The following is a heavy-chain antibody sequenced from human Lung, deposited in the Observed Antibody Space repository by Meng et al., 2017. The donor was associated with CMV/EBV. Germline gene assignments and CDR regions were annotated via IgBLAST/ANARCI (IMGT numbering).Heavy chain of an antibody. CDR3: ARDLLSSSSWSPPLSFDP. J-gene: IGHJ5*02. V-gene: IGHV3-30-3*01. Sequence: GGSLRLXCAASAFTFNNYAMHWVRQAPGKGLEWVAVISYDGFNKYYADPVNGRFTISRDNSKNTLYLQMNSLRAEDTAVYYCARDLLSSSSWSPPLSFDPWXQGTLVTVSS. CDR2: ISYDGFNK. D-gene: IGHD6-13*01. CDR1: AFTFNNYA.